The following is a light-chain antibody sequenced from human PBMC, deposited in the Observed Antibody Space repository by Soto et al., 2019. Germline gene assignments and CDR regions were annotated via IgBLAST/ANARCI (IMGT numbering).Light chain of an antibody. CDR2: EVS. CDR1: SSDVGGYNY. V-gene: IGLV2-14*01. Sequence: QSALTQPASVSGSPGQSITISCTGTSSDVGGYNYVSWYQQHPGKAPKLMISEVSNRPSGVSNRFSGSKSGNTASLTISGLQADEEADYYCSSYTSSTTLVFGGGTKVTVL. J-gene: IGLJ2*01. CDR3: SSYTSSTTLV.